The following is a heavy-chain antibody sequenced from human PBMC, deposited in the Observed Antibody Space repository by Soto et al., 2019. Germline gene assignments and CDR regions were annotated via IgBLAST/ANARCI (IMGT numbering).Heavy chain of an antibody. V-gene: IGHV4-39*01. D-gene: IGHD3-9*01. CDR3: ARLRLRYFDWLFKTTYYYYGMDV. Sequence: PAETLELTSTVSGGAFSSSSYSCGWIGQPPREGLEWFGIFFFSGSTYPNPSLKSRVTISVDTSKNQFSLKLSSVTAADTAVYYCARLRLRYFDWLFKTTYYYYGMDVWGQGTTVT. J-gene: IGHJ6*02. CDR1: GGAFSSSSYS. CDR2: FFFSGST.